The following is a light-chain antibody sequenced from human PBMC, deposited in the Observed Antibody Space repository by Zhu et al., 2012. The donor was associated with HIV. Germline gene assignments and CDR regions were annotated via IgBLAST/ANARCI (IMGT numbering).Light chain of an antibody. CDR2: DAS. CDR1: RSVSNF. CDR3: QQRSNWPLT. V-gene: IGKV3-11*01. J-gene: IGKJ4*01. Sequence: IVLTQSPATLSLSPGERATVSCRASRSVSNFLAWYQQKPGQAPRLLIYDASKRATGIPARFSGSGSGTDFTLTISSLESEDFALYYCQQRSNWPLTFDGGTKVEIK.